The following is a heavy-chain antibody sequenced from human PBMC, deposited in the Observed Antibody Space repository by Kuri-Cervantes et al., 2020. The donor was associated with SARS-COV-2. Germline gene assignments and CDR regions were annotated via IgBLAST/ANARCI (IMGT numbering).Heavy chain of an antibody. CDR3: ARAYDFWSGYYPH. CDR1: GFTFSSYS. CDR2: ISSSSSYI. V-gene: IGHV3-21*04. D-gene: IGHD3-3*01. J-gene: IGHJ4*02. Sequence: LSLTCADSGFTFSSYSMNWVRQAPGKGLEWVSYISSSSSYIYYADSLKGRFAISRDNAKNSLYLQMNSLRAEDTAVYYCARAYDFWSGYYPHWGQGTLVTVSS.